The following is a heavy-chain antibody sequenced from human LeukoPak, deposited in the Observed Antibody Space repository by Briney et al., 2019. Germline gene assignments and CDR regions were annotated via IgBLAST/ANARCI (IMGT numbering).Heavy chain of an antibody. J-gene: IGHJ3*02. CDR1: GGSISSSSYY. CDR3: ATSLIAADHAFDI. V-gene: IGHV4-39*01. D-gene: IGHD6-13*01. Sequence: PSETLSLTCTVSGGSISSSSYYWGWIRLPPGKGLEWIGSIYYSGSTYYNPSLKSRVTISVDTSKNQFSLKLSSVTAADTAVYYCATSLIAADHAFDIWGQGTMVTVSS. CDR2: IYYSGST.